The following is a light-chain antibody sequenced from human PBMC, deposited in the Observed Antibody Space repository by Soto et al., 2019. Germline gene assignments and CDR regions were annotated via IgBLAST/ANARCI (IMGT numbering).Light chain of an antibody. CDR3: QQYYSTPWT. V-gene: IGKV4-1*01. CDR2: WAS. Sequence: DIVMTQSPDSLAVSLGERSTINCKSSQSFLYISNNKNYLAWYQQKPGQPPKLLIYWASTRESGVPDRFSGSGSGTDFTLTISSLQAADVAVYYCQQYYSTPWTFGQGTKVDIK. J-gene: IGKJ1*01. CDR1: QSFLYISNNKNY.